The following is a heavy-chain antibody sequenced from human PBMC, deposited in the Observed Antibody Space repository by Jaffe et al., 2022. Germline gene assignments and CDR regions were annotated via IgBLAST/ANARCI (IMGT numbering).Heavy chain of an antibody. CDR1: GFTVSSNY. CDR2: IYSGGST. CDR3: AREGGYYYYGSGESAIDPDAFDI. D-gene: IGHD3-10*01. V-gene: IGHV3-66*02. Sequence: EVQLVESGGGLVQPGGSLRLSCAASGFTVSSNYMSWVRQAPGKGLEWVSVIYSGGSTYYADSVKGRFTISRDNSKNTLYLQMNSLRAEDTAVYYCAREGGYYYYGSGESAIDPDAFDIWGQGTMVTVSS. J-gene: IGHJ3*02.